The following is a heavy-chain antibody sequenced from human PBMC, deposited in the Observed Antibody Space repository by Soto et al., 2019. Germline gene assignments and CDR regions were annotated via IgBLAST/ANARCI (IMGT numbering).Heavy chain of an antibody. CDR2: INTGGTTT. Sequence: PGGSLRLSCAASGVPFTYYWMHWVRQAPGKGLVWVSRINTGGTTTHYADSVKGRFTVSRDDSKGVGYLQMTSLKTEDTAIYYCEGLPGYWGQGTLVTVSS. CDR1: GVPFTYYW. V-gene: IGHV3-74*01. CDR3: EGLPGY. J-gene: IGHJ4*02.